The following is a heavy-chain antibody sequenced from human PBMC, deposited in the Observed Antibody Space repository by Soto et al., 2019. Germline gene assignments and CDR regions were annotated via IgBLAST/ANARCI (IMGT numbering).Heavy chain of an antibody. J-gene: IGHJ6*03. CDR1: GFSVSTKY. D-gene: IGHD2-15*01. CDR2: IQSGGST. Sequence: EVQLVESGGGLVQPGGSLRLSCAASGFSVSTKYMSWVRQAPGKGLEWLPLIQSGGSTYYADSVKGRFTISRDNSENTRFLQMNGLRVEKTAGNYVRREEFECGGGSGYGVPMDVWGKGTPVTVS. CDR3: RREEFECGGGSGYGVPMDV. V-gene: IGHV3-66*01.